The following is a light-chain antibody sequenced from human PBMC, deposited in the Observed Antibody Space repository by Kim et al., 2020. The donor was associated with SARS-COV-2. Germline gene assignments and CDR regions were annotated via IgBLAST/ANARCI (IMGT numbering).Light chain of an antibody. Sequence: KTVTLSCTRSSGSIASNYVQWYQQRPGSAPTTVIYEDNQRPSGVPDRFSGSIDSSSNSASLTISGLKTEDEADYYCQSYDSSTLYVFGTGTKVTVL. CDR2: EDN. CDR1: SGSIASNY. J-gene: IGLJ1*01. V-gene: IGLV6-57*03. CDR3: QSYDSSTLYV.